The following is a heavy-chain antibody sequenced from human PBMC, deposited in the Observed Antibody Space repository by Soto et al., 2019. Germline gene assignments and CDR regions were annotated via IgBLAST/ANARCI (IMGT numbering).Heavy chain of an antibody. CDR3: ATVQYYYDSSGYTGVDY. CDR1: GYTFTSYG. J-gene: IGHJ4*02. Sequence: ASVKVSCKASGYTFTSYGISWVRQAPGQGLEWMGWISAYNGNTNYAQKLQGRVTMTTDTSTNTAYMELSSLRSEDTAVYYCATVQYYYDSSGYTGVDYWGQGTLVTVSS. CDR2: ISAYNGNT. V-gene: IGHV1-18*01. D-gene: IGHD3-22*01.